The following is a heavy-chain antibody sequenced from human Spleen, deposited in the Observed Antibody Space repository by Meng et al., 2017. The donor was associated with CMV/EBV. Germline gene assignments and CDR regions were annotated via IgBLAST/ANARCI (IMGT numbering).Heavy chain of an antibody. CDR2: INSDGSST. J-gene: IGHJ5*02. Sequence: GGSLRLSCVASGFTFSGYFMHWVRQVPGKGLVWVARINSDGSSTNYVDSVKSRLTISRDNAKNTMYLQIHSLRAEDRAVYYCARTIVGVTDWFDPWGRGTLVTVSS. D-gene: IGHD1-26*01. CDR3: ARTIVGVTDWFDP. CDR1: GFTFSGYF. V-gene: IGHV3-74*01.